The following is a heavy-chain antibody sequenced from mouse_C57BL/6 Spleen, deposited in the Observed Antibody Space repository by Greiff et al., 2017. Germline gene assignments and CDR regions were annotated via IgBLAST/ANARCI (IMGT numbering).Heavy chain of an antibody. CDR3: TRSHGYDVRDAMDY. V-gene: IGHV1-15*01. CDR2: IDPETGGT. J-gene: IGHJ4*01. D-gene: IGHD2-2*01. CDR1: GYTFTDYE. Sequence: QVQLQQSGAELVRPGASVTLSCKASGYTFTDYEMPWVKQTPVHGLEWIGAIDPETGGTAYNQKFKGKAILTADKSSSTAYMELRSLTSEDSAVYYCTRSHGYDVRDAMDYWGQGTSVTVSS.